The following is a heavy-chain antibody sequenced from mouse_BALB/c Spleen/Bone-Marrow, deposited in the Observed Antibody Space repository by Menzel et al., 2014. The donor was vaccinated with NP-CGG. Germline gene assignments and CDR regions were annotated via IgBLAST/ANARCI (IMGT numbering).Heavy chain of an antibody. V-gene: IGHV14-3*02. CDR2: IDPANGNT. D-gene: IGHD1-2*01. CDR1: GFHIKDTY. CDR3: ASATTATYYAMDY. J-gene: IGHJ4*01. Sequence: VQLQQSGAELVKPGASVKLSCTASGFHIKDTYMHWVKQRPEQGLEWIGRIDPANGNTKYDPKFQGKATITTDTSSNTAYLQVSSLTSEDTAVYYCASATTATYYAMDYWGQGTSVTVSS.